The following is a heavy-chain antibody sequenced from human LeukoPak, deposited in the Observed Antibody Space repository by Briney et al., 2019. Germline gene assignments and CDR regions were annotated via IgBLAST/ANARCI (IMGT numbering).Heavy chain of an antibody. D-gene: IGHD2-2*01. V-gene: IGHV3-53*01. Sequence: GGSLRLSCAASRFTVSSNYMGWVRQAPDKGLEWVSVIFSGGTTYYADSVKGRFTISRDISKNTVFLQMNSLRAEDTAVYYCARNFGTSYYSWGQGILVTVSS. CDR2: IFSGGTT. J-gene: IGHJ4*02. CDR1: RFTVSSNY. CDR3: ARNFGTSYYS.